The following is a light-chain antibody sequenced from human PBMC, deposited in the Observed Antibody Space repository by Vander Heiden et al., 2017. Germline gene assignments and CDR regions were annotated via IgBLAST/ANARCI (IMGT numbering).Light chain of an antibody. CDR3: SSYTSSSTLV. V-gene: IGLV2-14*01. J-gene: IGLJ2*01. Sequence: QPALTQPAAVSGAPGPSSTISCTGTSSDVGGHNYVSWYQQHPGKAPKLMIYDVSNRPSGVSNRFSGSKSGNTASLTISGLQAEDEADYYCSSYTSSSTLVFGGGAKLTVL. CDR2: DVS. CDR1: SSDVGGHNY.